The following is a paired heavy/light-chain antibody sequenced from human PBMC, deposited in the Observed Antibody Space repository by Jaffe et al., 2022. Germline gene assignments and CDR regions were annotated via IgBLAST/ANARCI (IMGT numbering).Heavy chain of an antibody. CDR3: ARHVYCSSGTCYIDY. V-gene: IGHV4-38-2*01. CDR2: IHHSANT. CDR1: GYSITSGYY. J-gene: IGHJ4*02. Sequence: QVQLQESGPGLVKPSETLSLTCAVSGYSITSGYYWGWIRQPPGKGLEWIGNIHHSANTYYNPPLKSRVTISVDTSKNHFSLKVSSVTAADTAVYYCARHVYCSSGTCYIDYWGQGALVTVSS. D-gene: IGHD2-2*02.
Light chain of an antibody. CDR3: QHRSNWPPIT. V-gene: IGKV3-11*01. Sequence: EIVLTQSPATLSLSPGERATLSCRASQSVGSHLAWYQQKAGQAPRLLIYDASNRATGIPARFSGSGSGTDFTLTISSLEPEDFAVYYCQHRSNWPPITFGQGTRLEIK. CDR2: DAS. J-gene: IGKJ5*01. CDR1: QSVGSH.